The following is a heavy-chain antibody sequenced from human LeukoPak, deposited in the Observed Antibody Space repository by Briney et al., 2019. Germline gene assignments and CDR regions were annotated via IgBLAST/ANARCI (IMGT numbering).Heavy chain of an antibody. J-gene: IGHJ6*02. CDR1: GFTFSTYW. CDR2: INPVGSST. CDR3: ARDEFHYYYGMDV. D-gene: IGHD3-10*01. V-gene: IGHV3-74*01. Sequence: GGSLRLSCAASGFTFSTYWMYWVRQAPGKGLVRVSRINPVGSSTYYADSVKGRFTVSRDNSKNTLYLQMNSLRAEDTAVYYCARDEFHYYYGMDVWGQGTTVTVSS.